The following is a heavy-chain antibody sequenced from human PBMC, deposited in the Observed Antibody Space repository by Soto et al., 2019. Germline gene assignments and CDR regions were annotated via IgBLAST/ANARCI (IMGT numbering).Heavy chain of an antibody. Sequence: LGGSLRLSCAASGFTFSSYAMHWVRQAPGKGLEWVAVISYDGSNKYYADSVKGRFTISRDNSKNTLYLQMNSLRAEDTAVYYCAGGYSGILGPLDYWGQGTLVTVSS. CDR2: ISYDGSNK. J-gene: IGHJ4*02. D-gene: IGHD5-18*01. V-gene: IGHV3-30-3*01. CDR1: GFTFSSYA. CDR3: AGGYSGILGPLDY.